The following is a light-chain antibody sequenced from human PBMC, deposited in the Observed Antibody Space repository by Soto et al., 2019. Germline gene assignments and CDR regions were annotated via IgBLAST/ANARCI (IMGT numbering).Light chain of an antibody. CDR3: QQYNNWSPVT. Sequence: EIVMTQSPATLSVSPGERATLSCRASQSVSSNLAWYQQQPGQAPRLLIYGASTRATGIPARFSGSGSGTEFTITISSRQAEDFSVYYCQQYNNWSPVTFGGGTKVEIK. CDR1: QSVSSN. J-gene: IGKJ4*02. CDR2: GAS. V-gene: IGKV3-15*01.